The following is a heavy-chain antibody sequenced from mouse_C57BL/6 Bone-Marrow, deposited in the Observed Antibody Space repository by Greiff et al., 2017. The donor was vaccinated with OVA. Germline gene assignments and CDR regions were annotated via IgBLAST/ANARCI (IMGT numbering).Heavy chain of an antibody. CDR1: GFTFSDYY. J-gene: IGHJ1*03. V-gene: IGHV5-16*01. Sequence: EVKLVESEGGLVQPGSSMKLSCTASGFTFSDYYMAWVRQVPEKGLEWVANINYDGSSTYYLDSLKSRFIISRDNAKNILYLQMSSLKSEDTATYYCARDLLWHYWYFDVWGTGTTVTVSS. CDR3: ARDLLWHYWYFDV. CDR2: INYDGSST. D-gene: IGHD2-1*01.